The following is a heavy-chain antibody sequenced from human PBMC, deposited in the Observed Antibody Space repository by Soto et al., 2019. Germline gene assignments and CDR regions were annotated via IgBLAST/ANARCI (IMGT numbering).Heavy chain of an antibody. CDR3: ARVPDR. Sequence: SETLSLTCTVSGGSISSYYWSWIRQPPGKGLEYIGYIYYSGSTNYNPSLNSRVTISVDRSKNQFSLKLSSVTAADTAVYYCARVPDRWGQGTLVTVSS. CDR2: IYYSGST. V-gene: IGHV4-59*12. J-gene: IGHJ5*02. D-gene: IGHD2-2*01. CDR1: GGSISSYY.